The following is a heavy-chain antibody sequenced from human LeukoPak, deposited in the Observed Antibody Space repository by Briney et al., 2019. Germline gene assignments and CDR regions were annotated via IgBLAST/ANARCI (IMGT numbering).Heavy chain of an antibody. CDR2: ITSDGSTT. J-gene: IGHJ4*02. V-gene: IGHV3-74*01. Sequence: PGGSLRLSCAASGFTFSTYWMHWVRQAPGKGLVWVSRITSDGSTTNYADSVKGRFTISRDNAKNTLYLQMNSLRDEHTAVYYFARDGSLPDYWGQGTLVTVS. CDR1: GFTFSTYW. CDR3: ARDGSLPDY. D-gene: IGHD2-15*01.